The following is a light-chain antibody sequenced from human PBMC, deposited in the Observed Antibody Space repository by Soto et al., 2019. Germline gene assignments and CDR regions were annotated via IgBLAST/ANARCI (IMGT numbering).Light chain of an antibody. V-gene: IGKV1D-16*01. J-gene: IGKJ4*01. CDR1: QDINSW. CDR2: VAS. CDR3: QHYNIYPLT. Sequence: DVQMTQSPSSLSASVGDRVTITCRASQDINSWLAWYQQKPGKAPKSLIYVASSLQTGVPLRFSGSGSGTFFTLTTTSLQPEDSTTYYCQHYNIYPLTFGGGTKGETK.